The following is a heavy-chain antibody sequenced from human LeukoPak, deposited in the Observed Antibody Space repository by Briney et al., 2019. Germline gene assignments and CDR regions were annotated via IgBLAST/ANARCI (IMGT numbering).Heavy chain of an antibody. Sequence: PGWSLRLSCAASGITFSRYGMSWLRQAPGKGLAGVANIKQEGSEKYYVDCVKGRFTNSRDNAQHSLYLQMNSLRAEDTAVYYCARVVLVRKYYDSSGYYGAFDIWGQGTMVTVSS. CDR3: ARVVLVRKYYDSSGYYGAFDI. J-gene: IGHJ3*02. V-gene: IGHV3-7*01. D-gene: IGHD3-22*01. CDR1: GITFSRYG. CDR2: IKQEGSEK.